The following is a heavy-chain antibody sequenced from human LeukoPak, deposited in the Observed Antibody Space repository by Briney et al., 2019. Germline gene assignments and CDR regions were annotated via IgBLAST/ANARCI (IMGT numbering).Heavy chain of an antibody. D-gene: IGHD6-19*01. Sequence: GGSLRLSRAASGFTFSSYAMSWVRQAPGKGLEWVSGISGSGSSTNYADSVKGRFTISRDNAKNSLYLQMNSLRVEDTAIYYCAGGSGWLFGTWGQGTLVTVSS. J-gene: IGHJ5*02. V-gene: IGHV3-23*01. CDR2: ISGSGSST. CDR3: AGGSGWLFGT. CDR1: GFTFSSYA.